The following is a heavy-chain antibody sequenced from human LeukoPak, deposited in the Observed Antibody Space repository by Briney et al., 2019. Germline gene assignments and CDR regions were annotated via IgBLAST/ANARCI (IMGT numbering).Heavy chain of an antibody. V-gene: IGHV1-46*01. CDR3: ARAYDFPDY. CDR1: GYTFTSYX. CDR2: XNXXXXXX. J-gene: IGHJ4*02. D-gene: IGHD3-3*01. Sequence: ASVKVSCTASGYTFTSYXMHWVRQAPGQGLEWMGIXNXXXXXXXXXXXXXXXXXXTXXTSXSTVYMELSSLRSEDTAVYYCARAYDFPDYWGQGTLVTVSS.